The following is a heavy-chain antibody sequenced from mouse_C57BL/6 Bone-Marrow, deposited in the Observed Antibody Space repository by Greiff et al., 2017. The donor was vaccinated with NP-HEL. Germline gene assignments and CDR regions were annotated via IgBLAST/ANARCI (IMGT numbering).Heavy chain of an antibody. V-gene: IGHV1-78*01. J-gene: IGHJ2*01. D-gene: IGHD4-1*01. CDR2: IYPRDGST. CDR3: ARLNWDTYYFDY. Sequence: VQLQQSDAELVKPGASVKISCKVSGYTFTDHTIHWMKQRPEQGLEWIGNIYPRDGSTKYNEKIKGKATLTADKSSSTAYMQLNRLTSEDSAVYFCARLNWDTYYFDYWGQGTTLTVSS. CDR1: GYTFTDHT.